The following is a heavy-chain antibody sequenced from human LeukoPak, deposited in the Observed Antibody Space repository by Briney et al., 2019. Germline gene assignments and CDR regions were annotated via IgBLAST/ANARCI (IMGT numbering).Heavy chain of an antibody. CDR2: FYYSWCP. J-gene: IGHJ5*02. CDR1: GGSLSSGDYY. D-gene: IGHD3-22*01. Sequence: PSETLSLTCTVSGGSLSSGDYYWRWLPHPPGKGLEWLGYFYYSWCPYHNTSLKSRVNISLDTSKNQFSLKLKSVTAADTAVYYCARNAGSGYYGPDNCFDPWGQGTLVTVSS. CDR3: ARNAGSGYYGPDNCFDP. V-gene: IGHV4-30-4*01.